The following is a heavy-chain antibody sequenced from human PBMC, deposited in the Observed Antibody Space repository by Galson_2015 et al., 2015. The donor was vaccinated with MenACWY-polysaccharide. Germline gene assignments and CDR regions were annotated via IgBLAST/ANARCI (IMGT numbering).Heavy chain of an antibody. CDR3: ARVGGGIVATDYSLEY. J-gene: IGHJ4*02. Sequence: SVKVSCKASGYTFTHYGISWVRQAPGQGLEWMGWISAYNGNTNYAQKFQGRVIMTTDASTSTVYMELRSLTSDDTAVYYCARVGGGIVATDYSLEYWGQGTLVPVSS. V-gene: IGHV1-18*01. CDR1: GYTFTHYG. CDR2: ISAYNGNT. D-gene: IGHD6-13*01.